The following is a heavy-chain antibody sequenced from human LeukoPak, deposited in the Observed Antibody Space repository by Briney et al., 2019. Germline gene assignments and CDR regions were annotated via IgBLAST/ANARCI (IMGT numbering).Heavy chain of an antibody. CDR3: ARVAMRGFYYYYYYMDV. Sequence: GGSLRLSCAASGFTFTNYSMNWVRQAPGKGLEWVSYISSNSRSIDYADSLKGRFAISRDDAKNLLYLQMDSLRAEDTAVYYCARVAMRGFYYYYYYMDVWGKGTTVTVSS. CDR1: GFTFTNYS. V-gene: IGHV3-48*01. J-gene: IGHJ6*03. D-gene: IGHD3-16*01. CDR2: ISSNSRSI.